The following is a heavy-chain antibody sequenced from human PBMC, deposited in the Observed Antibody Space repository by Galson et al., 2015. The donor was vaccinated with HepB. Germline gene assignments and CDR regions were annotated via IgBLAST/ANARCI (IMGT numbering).Heavy chain of an antibody. D-gene: IGHD3-10*01. J-gene: IGHJ4*02. CDR2: ISYDGSNK. CDR3: ARDRRSGVDY. Sequence: SLRLSCAASGFTFSSYAMHWVRQAPGKGLEWVVVISYDGSNKYYADSVKGRFTISRDNSKNTLYLQMNSLRAEDTAVYYCARDRRSGVDYWGQGTLVTVSS. CDR1: GFTFSSYA. V-gene: IGHV3-30*04.